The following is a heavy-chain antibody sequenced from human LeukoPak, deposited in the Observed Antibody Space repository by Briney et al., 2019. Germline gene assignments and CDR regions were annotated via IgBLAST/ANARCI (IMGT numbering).Heavy chain of an antibody. CDR2: VSAYNGKT. J-gene: IGHJ4*02. Sequence: ASVKVSCKASGYTFTTSYINWVRQAPGQGLEWMGWVSAYNGKTSYAQRFQSRVTMTTDSSTSTAYMDLASLRSDDTAVYYCARGGTFYPSIDYWGQGTLVTVSS. V-gene: IGHV1-18*01. CDR3: ARGGTFYPSIDY. D-gene: IGHD1-26*01. CDR1: GYTFTTSY.